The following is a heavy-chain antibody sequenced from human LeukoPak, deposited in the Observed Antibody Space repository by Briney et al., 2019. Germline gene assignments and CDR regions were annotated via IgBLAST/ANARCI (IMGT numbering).Heavy chain of an antibody. D-gene: IGHD3-10*01. CDR1: GFTVSSNY. V-gene: IGHV4-34*01. Sequence: PGGSLRLSCAASGFTVSSNYMSWVRQPPGKGLEWIGEINHSGSTNYNPSLKSRVTISVDTSKNQFSLKLSSVTAADTAVYYCARVRGGPWGQGTLVTVSS. CDR3: ARVRGGP. J-gene: IGHJ5*02. CDR2: INHSGST.